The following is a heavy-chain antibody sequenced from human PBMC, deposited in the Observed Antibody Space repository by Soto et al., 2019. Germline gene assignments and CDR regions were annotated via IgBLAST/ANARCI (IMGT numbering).Heavy chain of an antibody. CDR3: AKDQDYYGSGSSPSFDY. J-gene: IGHJ4*02. V-gene: IGHV3-9*01. CDR2: ISWNSGSI. D-gene: IGHD3-10*01. CDR1: GFTFDDYV. Sequence: GGSLRLSCAASGFTFDDYVMHWVRQVPGKGLEWVSGISWNSGSIGYADSVKGRFTISRDNAKNSLYLQMNSLRAEDTALYYCAKDQDYYGSGSSPSFDYWGQGTLVTVSS.